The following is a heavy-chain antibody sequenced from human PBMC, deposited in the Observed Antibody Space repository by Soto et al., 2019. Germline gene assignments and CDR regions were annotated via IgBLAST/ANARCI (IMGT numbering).Heavy chain of an antibody. CDR1: GYTFTSYA. Sequence: QVQLVQSGAEVKKPGASVKVSCKASGYTFTSYAMHWVRQAPGQRLEWMGWINAGNGNTKYSQKFQGRVTITRDTSASTAYMELTSLRAEDTAVYYCARSSGYYDVDYWGQGTLVTVSS. V-gene: IGHV1-3*01. J-gene: IGHJ4*02. CDR3: ARSSGYYDVDY. CDR2: INAGNGNT. D-gene: IGHD3-22*01.